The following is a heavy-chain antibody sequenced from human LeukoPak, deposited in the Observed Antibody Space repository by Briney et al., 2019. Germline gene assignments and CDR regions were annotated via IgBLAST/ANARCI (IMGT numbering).Heavy chain of an antibody. CDR3: ASSMVRGVIIHYYMDV. CDR1: GGSISSYY. D-gene: IGHD3-10*01. Sequence: TSETLSLTCTVSGGSISSYYWSWIRQPPGKGLEWIGYIYYSGSTNYNPSLKSRVTISVDTSKNQFSLKLSSVTAADTAVYYCASSMVRGVIIHYYMDVWGKGTTVTVSS. V-gene: IGHV4-59*01. J-gene: IGHJ6*03. CDR2: IYYSGST.